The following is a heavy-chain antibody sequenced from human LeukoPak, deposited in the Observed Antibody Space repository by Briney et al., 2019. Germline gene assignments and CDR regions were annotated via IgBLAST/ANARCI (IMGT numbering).Heavy chain of an antibody. Sequence: ASVKVSCKPSGYSFTNFGFSWVRQAPGQGLEWMGWISAYNGNTNYTQNLQGRVTMTTDTSTSTAYMELRSLRFDDTAVYYCASPMRGSYRYGEGYFDYWGQGTLVTVSS. D-gene: IGHD3-16*02. CDR1: GYSFTNFG. J-gene: IGHJ4*02. CDR3: ASPMRGSYRYGEGYFDY. V-gene: IGHV1-18*01. CDR2: ISAYNGNT.